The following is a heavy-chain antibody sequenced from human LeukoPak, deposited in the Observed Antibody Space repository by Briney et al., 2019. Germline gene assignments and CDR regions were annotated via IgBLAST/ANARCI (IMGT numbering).Heavy chain of an antibody. Sequence: SETLSLTCTVSGGSIGSGDYYWDWIRQPPGKGLEWIGDIFYSGSTHYNPSLKGRVTISIDTSKNQFSLRLSSVTAADTAVYYCARHPPSGGTTQYYFDYWGQGTLVTVSS. CDR3: ARHPPSGGTTQYYFDY. J-gene: IGHJ4*02. D-gene: IGHD1-7*01. V-gene: IGHV4-39*01. CDR1: GGSIGSGDYY. CDR2: IFYSGST.